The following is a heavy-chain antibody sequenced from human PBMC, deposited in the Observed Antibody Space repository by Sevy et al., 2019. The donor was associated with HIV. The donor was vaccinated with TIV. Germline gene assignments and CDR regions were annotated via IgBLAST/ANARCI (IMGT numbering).Heavy chain of an antibody. V-gene: IGHV4-31*03. J-gene: IGHJ4*02. CDR1: GGSISSGGYY. D-gene: IGHD1-26*01. Sequence: SETLSLTCTVSGGSISSGGYYWSWISQHPGKGLEWIGYIYYSGSTYYNPSLKSRVTISVDTSKNQFSLKLSSVTAADTAVYYCARSRGSYFDYWGQGTLVTVSS. CDR2: IYYSGST. CDR3: ARSRGSYFDY.